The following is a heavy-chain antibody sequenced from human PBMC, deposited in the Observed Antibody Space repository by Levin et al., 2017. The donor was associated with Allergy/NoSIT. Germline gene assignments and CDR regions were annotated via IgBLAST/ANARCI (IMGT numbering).Heavy chain of an antibody. J-gene: IGHJ6*02. D-gene: IGHD6-13*01. Sequence: SGGSLRLSCAASGFTFDDYAMHWVRQAPGKGLEWVSGISWNSGSIGYADSVKGRFTISRDNAKNSLYLQMNSLRAEDTALYYCAKDIAAAAYYYYGMDVWGQGTTVTVSS. CDR3: AKDIAAAAYYYYGMDV. CDR1: GFTFDDYA. V-gene: IGHV3-9*01. CDR2: ISWNSGSI.